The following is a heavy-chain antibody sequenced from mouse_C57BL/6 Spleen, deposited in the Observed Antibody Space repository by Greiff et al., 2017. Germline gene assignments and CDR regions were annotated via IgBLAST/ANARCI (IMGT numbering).Heavy chain of an antibody. D-gene: IGHD1-1*01. V-gene: IGHV1-55*01. CDR3: ARYYGSSWGYYFDD. CDR1: GYTFTSYW. Sequence: QVQLQQPGAELVKPGASVKMSCKASGYTFTSYWITWVKQRPGQGLEWIGDIYPGSGSTNYNEKFKSKATLTVDTSSSTAYMQLSSLTSEDSAVYYCARYYGSSWGYYFDDWGQGTTLTVSS. CDR2: IYPGSGST. J-gene: IGHJ2*01.